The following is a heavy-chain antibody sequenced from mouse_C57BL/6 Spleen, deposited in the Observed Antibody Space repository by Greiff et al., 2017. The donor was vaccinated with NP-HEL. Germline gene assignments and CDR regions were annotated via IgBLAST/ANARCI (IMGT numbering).Heavy chain of an antibody. J-gene: IGHJ2*01. CDR2: ISYDGSN. D-gene: IGHD1-1*01. Sequence: ESGPGLVKPSQSLSLTCSVTGYSITSGYYWNWIRQFPGNKLEWMGYISYDGSNNYNPSLKNRISITRDTSKNQFFLKLNSVTTEDTATYYCARDFYYGPDYWGQGTTLTVSS. CDR3: ARDFYYGPDY. CDR1: GYSITSGYY. V-gene: IGHV3-6*01.